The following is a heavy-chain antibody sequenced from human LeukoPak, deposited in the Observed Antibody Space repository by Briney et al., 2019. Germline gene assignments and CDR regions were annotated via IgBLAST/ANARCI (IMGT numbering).Heavy chain of an antibody. CDR3: ARALERGRWLRFFPPFAFDI. D-gene: IGHD5-12*01. Sequence: GGSLRLSCAASGFTFSSYWMSWVRQAPGKGLEWVANIKQDGSEKYYVDSVKGRFTISRDNAKNSLYLQMNSLRAEDTAVYYCARALERGRWLRFFPPFAFDIWGQGTMVTVSS. J-gene: IGHJ3*02. V-gene: IGHV3-7*01. CDR1: GFTFSSYW. CDR2: IKQDGSEK.